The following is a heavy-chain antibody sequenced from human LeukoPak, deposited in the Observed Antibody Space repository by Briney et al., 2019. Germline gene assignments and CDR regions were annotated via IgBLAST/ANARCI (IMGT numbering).Heavy chain of an antibody. D-gene: IGHD5-12*01. CDR3: ARARPREYSGYAHIPNFDY. CDR2: ISAYNGNT. J-gene: IGHJ4*02. Sequence: GASVKVSCKASGYTFTSYGISWVRQAPGQGLEWMGWISAYNGNTNYAQKLQGRVTMTTDTSTSTAYMELRSLRSDDTAVYYCARARPREYSGYAHIPNFDYWGQGTLVTVSS. CDR1: GYTFTSYG. V-gene: IGHV1-18*01.